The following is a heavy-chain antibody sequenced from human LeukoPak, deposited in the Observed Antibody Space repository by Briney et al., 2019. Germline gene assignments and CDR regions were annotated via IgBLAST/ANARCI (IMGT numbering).Heavy chain of an antibody. CDR2: IDPSDSYT. D-gene: IGHD1-26*01. J-gene: IGHJ4*02. CDR1: GYSFTSYW. Sequence: GESLKISCKGSGYSFTSYWISWVRQMPGKGLEWMGRIDPSDSYTNYSPSFQGHVTISADKSISTAYLQWSSLKASDAAMYYCARRAGVGPNFDYWGQGTLVTVSS. V-gene: IGHV5-10-1*01. CDR3: ARRAGVGPNFDY.